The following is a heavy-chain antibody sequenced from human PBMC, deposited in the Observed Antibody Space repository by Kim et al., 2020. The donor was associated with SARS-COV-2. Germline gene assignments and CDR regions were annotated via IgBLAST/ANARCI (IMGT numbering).Heavy chain of an antibody. V-gene: IGHV3-33*01. Sequence: YADAVKGRFIISRDNSKSTRDLEMNSLRAEDTAVYYCAASLSIFGVGFWGQGTLVTVSS. CDR3: AASLSIFGVGF. D-gene: IGHD3-3*01. J-gene: IGHJ4*02.